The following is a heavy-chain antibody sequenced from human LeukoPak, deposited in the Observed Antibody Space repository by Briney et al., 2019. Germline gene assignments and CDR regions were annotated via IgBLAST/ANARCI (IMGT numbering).Heavy chain of an antibody. V-gene: IGHV1-24*01. CDR3: ATGSLRYFGVSGGFDP. CDR2: FDPEDGET. J-gene: IGHJ5*02. D-gene: IGHD3-9*01. CDR1: VYTLTELS. Sequence: ASVKVSCKVSVYTLTELSMHWVRQAPGKGLEWMGGFDPEDGETIYAQKFQGRVTMTEDTSTDTAYMELSSLRSEDTAVYYCATGSLRYFGVSGGFDPWGQGTLVIVSS.